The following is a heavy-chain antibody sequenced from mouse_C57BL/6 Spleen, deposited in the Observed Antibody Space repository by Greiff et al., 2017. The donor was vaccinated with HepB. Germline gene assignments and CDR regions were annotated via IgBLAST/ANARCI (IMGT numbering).Heavy chain of an antibody. J-gene: IGHJ4*01. D-gene: IGHD1-1*01. V-gene: IGHV1-82*01. CDR1: GYAFSSSW. CDR3: ARRVVDAMDY. CDR2: IYPGDGDT. Sequence: VKLVESGPELVKPGASVKISCKASGYAFSSSWMNWVKQRPGKGLEWIGRIYPGDGDTNYNGKFKGKATLTADKSSSTAYMQLSSLTSEDSAVYFCARRVVDAMDYWGQGTSVTVSS.